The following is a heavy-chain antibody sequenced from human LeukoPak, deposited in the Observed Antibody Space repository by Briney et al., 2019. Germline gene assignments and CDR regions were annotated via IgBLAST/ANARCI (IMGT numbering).Heavy chain of an antibody. Sequence: GGSLRLSCAASGFTLSSYAMSWVRQAPGKGLEWVSAISGSGGSTYYADSVKGRFTISRDNSKNTLYLQMNSLRAEDTAVYYCAKSGYSSRSAWFDPWGQGTLVTGPS. CDR1: GFTLSSYA. V-gene: IGHV3-23*01. CDR2: ISGSGGST. D-gene: IGHD6-13*01. CDR3: AKSGYSSRSAWFDP. J-gene: IGHJ5*02.